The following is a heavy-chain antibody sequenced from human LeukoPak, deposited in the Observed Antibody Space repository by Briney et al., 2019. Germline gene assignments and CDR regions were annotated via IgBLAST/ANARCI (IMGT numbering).Heavy chain of an antibody. CDR2: INPNSGST. D-gene: IGHD7-27*01. J-gene: IGHJ4*02. V-gene: IGHV1-2*02. CDR3: ARALSGDLVDY. CDR1: GYTFTDYY. Sequence: ASVTVSCRASGYTFTDYYMYWVRQAPGQGLEWMGWINPNSGSTNYAQEFQGRVTMTRDPSISTAYMELSSLRSHDTAVFFCARALSGDLVDYWGQGTLVTVSS.